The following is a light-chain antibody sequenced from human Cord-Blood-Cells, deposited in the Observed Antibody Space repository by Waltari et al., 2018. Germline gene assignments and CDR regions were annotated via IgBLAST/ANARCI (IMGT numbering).Light chain of an antibody. CDR2: DVS. J-gene: IGLJ1*01. CDR1: IRHAGGSKY. CDR3: SSYTSSSTYV. Sequence: QPALTQPAAVSRPPVQSIAPPCSGTIRHAGGSKYVSWYQQHPGKAPELMLYDVSNRPSWVSNRFSGSKSGNTASLTISGLQAEDEADYYCSSYTSSSTYVFGTGTKVTVL. V-gene: IGLV2-14*01.